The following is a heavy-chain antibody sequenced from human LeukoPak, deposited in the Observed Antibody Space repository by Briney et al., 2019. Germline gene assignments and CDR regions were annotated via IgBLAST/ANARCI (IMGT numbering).Heavy chain of an antibody. Sequence: RASVKVSCKASGYTFTVYYMHWVRQAPGQGLERMGWINPNSGVTNYAQKFQGRVTMTRDTSISTAYMELSRLRSDDTAVYYCARVYVVVPAAIQFYDYWGQGTLVTVSS. J-gene: IGHJ4*02. CDR2: INPNSGVT. CDR3: ARVYVVVPAAIQFYDY. CDR1: GYTFTVYY. D-gene: IGHD2-2*02. V-gene: IGHV1-2*02.